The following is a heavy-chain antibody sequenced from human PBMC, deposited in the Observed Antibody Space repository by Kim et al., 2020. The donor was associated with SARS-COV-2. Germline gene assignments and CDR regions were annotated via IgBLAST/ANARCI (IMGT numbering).Heavy chain of an antibody. J-gene: IGHJ6*02. Sequence: DSVKGRFTITRDNSKNTLYLQMNRLRAEDTAVYYCAKRAAETYYYYGMDVWGQGTTVTVSS. V-gene: IGHV3-23*01. D-gene: IGHD6-13*01. CDR3: AKRAAETYYYYGMDV.